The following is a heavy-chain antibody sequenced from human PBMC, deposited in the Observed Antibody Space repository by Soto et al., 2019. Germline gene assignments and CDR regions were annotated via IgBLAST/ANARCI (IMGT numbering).Heavy chain of an antibody. CDR1: GFTVSSNY. CDR3: ARDVLARIGGLYYYYGMDV. Sequence: GGSLRLSCAASGFTVSSNYMSWVRQAPGKGLEWVSVIYSGGSTYYADSVKGRFTISRDNSKNTLYLQMNSLRAEDTAVYYCARDVLARIGGLYYYYGMDVWGQGTTVTVSS. CDR2: IYSGGST. J-gene: IGHJ6*02. D-gene: IGHD3-3*02. V-gene: IGHV3-53*01.